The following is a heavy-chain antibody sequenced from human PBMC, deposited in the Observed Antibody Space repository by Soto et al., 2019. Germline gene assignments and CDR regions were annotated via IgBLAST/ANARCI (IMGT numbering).Heavy chain of an antibody. J-gene: IGHJ2*01. CDR2: IIPILGIA. CDR1: GGTFSSYT. Sequence: QVQLVQSGAEVKKPGSSVKVSCKASGGTFSSYTISWVRQAPGQGLEWMGRIIPILGIANYAQKFQGRVTITADKSPRTADMELSSLRSADTAVYYCAREGGLVVRPPYWYFDLWGRGTLVTVSS. CDR3: AREGGLVVRPPYWYFDL. D-gene: IGHD2-8*02. V-gene: IGHV1-69*08.